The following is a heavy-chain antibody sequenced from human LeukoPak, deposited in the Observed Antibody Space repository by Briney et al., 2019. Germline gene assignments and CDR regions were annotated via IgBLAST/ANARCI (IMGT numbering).Heavy chain of an antibody. CDR2: INPNSGDT. D-gene: IGHD2-8*01. J-gene: IGHJ4*02. V-gene: IGHV1-2*02. CDR1: GYSFTGYY. Sequence: ASVKVSCKASGYSFTGYYMHWVRQAPGQGLEWMGWINPNSGDTNYAQKFQGRVTMTTDTSISTAYMELSRLRSDDTAVYYCGRNGPLEVWYYLDNWGQGTLVTVSS. CDR3: GRNGPLEVWYYLDN.